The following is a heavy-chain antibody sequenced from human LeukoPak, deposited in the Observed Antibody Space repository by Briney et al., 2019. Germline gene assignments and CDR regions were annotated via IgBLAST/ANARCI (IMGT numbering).Heavy chain of an antibody. CDR3: ARALAGVDY. J-gene: IGHJ4*02. V-gene: IGHV3-7*01. Sequence: GGSLRLSCAASGFTFSSYWMTWVRQAPGKGLEWVANIKRDGSEKHYVDSVKGRFTISRDNAKNSLYLQMNSLRAEDTAVYYCARALAGVDYWGQGTLVTVSS. CDR1: GFTFSSYW. CDR2: IKRDGSEK.